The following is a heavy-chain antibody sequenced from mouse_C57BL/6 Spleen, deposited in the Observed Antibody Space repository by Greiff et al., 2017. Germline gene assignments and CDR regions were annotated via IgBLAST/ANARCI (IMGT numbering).Heavy chain of an antibody. Sequence: QVQLQQPGAELVKPGASVKLSCKASGYTFTSYWMQWVKQRPGQGLEWIGEIDPSDSYTNYNQKFKGKATLTVDTSSSTAYMQLSSLTSEDSAVYYCAREKGYFDDWGQGTTLTVSS. CDR2: IDPSDSYT. V-gene: IGHV1-50*01. CDR3: AREKGYFDD. J-gene: IGHJ2*01. CDR1: GYTFTSYW.